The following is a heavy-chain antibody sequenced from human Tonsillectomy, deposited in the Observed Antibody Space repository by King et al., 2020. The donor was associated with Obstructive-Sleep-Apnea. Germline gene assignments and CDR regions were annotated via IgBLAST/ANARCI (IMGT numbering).Heavy chain of an antibody. CDR1: GFTFDAFA. V-gene: IGHV3-9*01. CDR2: ITWNGDNA. Sequence: VQLVESGGGLVQPGGSLRLSCAGSGFTFDAFAIYWVRQAPGKGLEWVSGITWNGDNAGYADSVRGRFTISRDNAKNSLYLHMTSLRSDDTAMYYCATVADYWGQGTLITVSS. J-gene: IGHJ4*02. CDR3: ATVADY.